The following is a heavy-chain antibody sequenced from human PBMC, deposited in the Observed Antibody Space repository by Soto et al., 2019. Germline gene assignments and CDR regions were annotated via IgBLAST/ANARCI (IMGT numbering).Heavy chain of an antibody. Sequence: SVKVSCKASGGTFSSYAISWVRQAPGQGLEWMGGIIPIFGTATYAQKFQGRVTITADESTSTAYMELSSLRSEDTAVYYCARSGSGSYLFDYWGQGTLVTVSS. CDR3: ARSGSGSYLFDY. J-gene: IGHJ4*02. D-gene: IGHD1-26*01. CDR2: IIPIFGTA. V-gene: IGHV1-69*13. CDR1: GGTFSSYA.